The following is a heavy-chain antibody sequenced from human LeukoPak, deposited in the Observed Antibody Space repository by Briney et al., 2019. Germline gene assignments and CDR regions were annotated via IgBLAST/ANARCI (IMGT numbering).Heavy chain of an antibody. CDR2: IMPDGRES. V-gene: IGHV3-7*01. Sequence: GGSLRLSCAASGFTFSSYSMSWVRQAPGKGLEWVGNIMPDGRESYHVDSVKGRFIISRDNARNLLFLQLNSLRVEDTAVYYCASQSYARFDPWGQGTLVTVSS. CDR3: ASQSYARFDP. D-gene: IGHD3-16*01. CDR1: GFTFSSYS. J-gene: IGHJ5*02.